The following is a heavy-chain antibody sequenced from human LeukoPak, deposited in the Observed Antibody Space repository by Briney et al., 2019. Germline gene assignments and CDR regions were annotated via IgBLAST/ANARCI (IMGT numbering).Heavy chain of an antibody. CDR3: ARVTGYYYYYMDV. J-gene: IGHJ6*03. D-gene: IGHD2-21*02. Sequence: SETLSLTCAVSGYSINIGYYWGWIRQPPGKGLEWIGSIYHSGSTYYNPSLKSRVTISVDTSKNQFSLKLSSVTAADRAVYYCARVTGYYYYYMDVWGKGTTVTVSS. CDR2: IYHSGST. V-gene: IGHV4-38-2*01. CDR1: GYSINIGYY.